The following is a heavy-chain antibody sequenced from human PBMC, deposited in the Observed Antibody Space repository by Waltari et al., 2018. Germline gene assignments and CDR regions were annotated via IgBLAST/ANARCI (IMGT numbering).Heavy chain of an antibody. Sequence: QVQLQESGPGLVKPSETLSLTCTVSGYSISSGYYWGWIRQPPGKGLEWIGSIYHSGRTSYTPALKSRVTISVDTSKNQFSLKLSSVTAAGTAVYYCAREKRGYNWNDVIYYYMDVWGKGTTVTISS. V-gene: IGHV4-38-2*02. D-gene: IGHD1-20*01. CDR1: GYSISSGYY. CDR2: IYHSGRT. J-gene: IGHJ6*03. CDR3: AREKRGYNWNDVIYYYMDV.